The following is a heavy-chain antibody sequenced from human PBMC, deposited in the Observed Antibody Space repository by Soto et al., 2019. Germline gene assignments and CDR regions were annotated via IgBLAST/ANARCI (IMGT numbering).Heavy chain of an antibody. Sequence: QAHLVQSGAEVKKPGASVKVSCQAFGYTFTHYAIHWVRQAPGHSLEWLGWTNAVDGNRKYSESFQGRVTLTTDTSANAVYMELRRLTSEDTAMYYGGSSSTWGWADHFYDMDVWGQGTTVIVSS. J-gene: IGHJ6*02. CDR3: GSSSTWGWADHFYDMDV. CDR1: GYTFTHYA. V-gene: IGHV1-3*01. CDR2: TNAVDGNR. D-gene: IGHD6-19*01.